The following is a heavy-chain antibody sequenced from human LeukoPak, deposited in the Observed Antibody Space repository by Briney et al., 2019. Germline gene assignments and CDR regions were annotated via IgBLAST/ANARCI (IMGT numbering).Heavy chain of an antibody. D-gene: IGHD1-26*01. Sequence: PGRSLRLSCAASGFTFSSYGMHWVRQAPGKGLEWVAVIWYDGSNKYYADSVKGRFTISRDNSKNTLYLQMNSLRAEDTAVYYCARADIVGATTLDYWGQGTLVTVSS. CDR2: IWYDGSNK. V-gene: IGHV3-33*01. CDR3: ARADIVGATTLDY. J-gene: IGHJ4*02. CDR1: GFTFSSYG.